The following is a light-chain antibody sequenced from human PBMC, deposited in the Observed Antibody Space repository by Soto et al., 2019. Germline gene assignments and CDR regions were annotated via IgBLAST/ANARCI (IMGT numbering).Light chain of an antibody. CDR3: TSYTSSSTLDV. CDR2: EVS. Sequence: QSALTQPASVSGSPGQSITISCTGTSSDVGGYNYVSWYQQHPGKAPKLMIYEVSNRPSGVSNRFSGSKSGHTASLTISGLQSEDAADYFCTSYTSSSTLDVFGTGTKLTVL. J-gene: IGLJ1*01. CDR1: SSDVGGYNY. V-gene: IGLV2-14*01.